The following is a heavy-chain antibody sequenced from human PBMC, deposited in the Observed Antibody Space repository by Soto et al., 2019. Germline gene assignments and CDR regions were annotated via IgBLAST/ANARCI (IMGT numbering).Heavy chain of an antibody. Sequence: SETLSLTCTVSGGSISSYYWPWIRQPPGKGLEWIGYIYYSGSTNYNPSLKSRVTISVATSKTQFSLKLSSVTAADTALYYCARLRLHAWFDHWGQGTLVTVFS. D-gene: IGHD4-4*01. V-gene: IGHV4-59*08. J-gene: IGHJ5*02. CDR1: GGSISSYY. CDR3: ARLRLHAWFDH. CDR2: IYYSGST.